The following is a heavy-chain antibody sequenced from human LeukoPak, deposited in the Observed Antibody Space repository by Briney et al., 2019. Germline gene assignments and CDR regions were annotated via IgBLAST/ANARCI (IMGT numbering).Heavy chain of an antibody. J-gene: IGHJ6*02. CDR2: ISYDGSNK. Sequence: RPGGSLRLSCAASGFTFSNYGTHWVRQAPGKGLEWVAVISYDGSNKYYADSVKGRFTISRDNSKNTLYLQMNSLRPEDTAVYYCARGTFGVVISPAYYYYGMDVWGQGTTVTVSS. CDR1: GFTFSNYG. CDR3: ARGTFGVVISPAYYYYGMDV. V-gene: IGHV3-30*03. D-gene: IGHD3-3*01.